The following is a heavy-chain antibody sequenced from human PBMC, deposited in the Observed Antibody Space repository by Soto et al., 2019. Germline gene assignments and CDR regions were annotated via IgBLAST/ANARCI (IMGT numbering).Heavy chain of an antibody. CDR3: ARGQLVRTHHYMDV. D-gene: IGHD6-6*01. CDR1: GGSFSGYY. V-gene: IGHV4-34*01. CDR2: INHSGST. Sequence: SETLSLTCAVYGGSFSGYYWSWIRQPPGKGLEWIGEINHSGSTNYNPSLKSRVTISVDTSKNQFSLKLSSVTAADTAVYYCARGQLVRTHHYMDVWGKGTTVTVSS. J-gene: IGHJ6*03.